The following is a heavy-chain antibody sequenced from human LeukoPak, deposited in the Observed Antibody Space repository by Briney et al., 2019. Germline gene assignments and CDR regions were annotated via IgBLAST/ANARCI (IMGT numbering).Heavy chain of an antibody. CDR2: IIPILGIA. J-gene: IGHJ4*02. V-gene: IGHV1-69*04. CDR3: ARDPSASIAVAGDY. D-gene: IGHD6-19*01. Sequence: AASVKVSCKASGGTFSSYTISWVRQAPGQGLGWMGGIIPILGIANYAQKFQGRVTITADKSTSTAYMELSSLRSEDTAVYYCARDPSASIAVAGDYWGQGTLVTVSS. CDR1: GGTFSSYT.